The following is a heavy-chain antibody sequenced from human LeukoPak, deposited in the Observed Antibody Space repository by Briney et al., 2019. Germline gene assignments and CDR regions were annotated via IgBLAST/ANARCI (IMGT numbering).Heavy chain of an antibody. D-gene: IGHD2-2*01. Sequence: TGRSLRLSCTASGFIFGDYAMNWVRQAPGKGLEWVGFIRSKAYGGTTEYAASVKGRFTISRDDSKSIVYLQMTTLKTEDTAVYYCTRAAKYQLLRRTAEYLQHWGQGTLVTVSS. J-gene: IGHJ1*01. CDR2: IRSKAYGGTT. CDR1: GFIFGDYA. V-gene: IGHV3-49*04. CDR3: TRAAKYQLLRRTAEYLQH.